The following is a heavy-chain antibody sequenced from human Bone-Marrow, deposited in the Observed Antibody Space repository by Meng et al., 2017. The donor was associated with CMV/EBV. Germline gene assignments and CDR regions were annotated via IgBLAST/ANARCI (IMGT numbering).Heavy chain of an antibody. CDR2: IYSGGST. J-gene: IGHJ6*02. CDR3: ARENLRSLDV. V-gene: IGHV3-53*01. CDR1: GFTVSSSY. Sequence: GGSLRLSCAASGFTVSSSYLSWVRQAPGKGLEWVSVIYSGGSTYYADSVKGRFTISRDNSKNTLYLQMNSPRAEDTAVYYCARENLRSLDVWGQGTTVTVSS. D-gene: IGHD3-3*01.